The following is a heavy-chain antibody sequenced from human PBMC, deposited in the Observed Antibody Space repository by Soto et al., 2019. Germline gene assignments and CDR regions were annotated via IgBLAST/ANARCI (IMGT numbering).Heavy chain of an antibody. J-gene: IGHJ6*03. CDR3: ARMFPGSNIDYAQYMEV. CDR2: ISASNGDT. V-gene: IGHV1-18*01. Sequence: QVQLVQSGAEVKKPGASVKVSCKASGYSFTSHGISWVRQAPGQGLEWMAWISASNGDTYYAQKFQGRVKVTTDTSTSACYMELRSVRSEDTSGDYCARMFPGSNIDYAQYMEVWGQGPTVTVS. CDR1: GYSFTSHG. D-gene: IGHD4-17*01.